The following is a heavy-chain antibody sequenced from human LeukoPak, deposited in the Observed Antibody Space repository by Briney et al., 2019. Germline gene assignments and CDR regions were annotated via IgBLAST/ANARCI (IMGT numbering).Heavy chain of an antibody. D-gene: IGHD6-6*01. V-gene: IGHV3-7*01. CDR2: IKQDGSEK. CDR1: GFTFSSRDW. J-gene: IGHJ4*02. CDR3: ARQSITAYSLNFNY. Sequence: GGSLRLSCVASGFTFSSRDWMTWVRPAPGKGLEWVANIKQDGSEKYFVDSVKGRFTIFRDNTENSLYLQMNSLRAEDTAIYYCARQSITAYSLNFNYWGQGILVTVSS.